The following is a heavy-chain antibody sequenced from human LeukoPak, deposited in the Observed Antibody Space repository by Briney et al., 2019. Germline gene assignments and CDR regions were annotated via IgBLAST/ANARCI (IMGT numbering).Heavy chain of an antibody. Sequence: SETLSLTCAVYGGPFSDYYWSWIRQPPGKGLEWIGKIDHSGSTNYSPSLKSRVTISIDASKNQFSLKLNSMTAADTAVYYCARGEGARDGYNYEGPFYFDYWGQGTLVTVSS. CDR3: ARGEGARDGYNYEGPFYFDY. CDR1: GGPFSDYY. J-gene: IGHJ4*02. D-gene: IGHD5-24*01. CDR2: IDHSGST. V-gene: IGHV4-34*01.